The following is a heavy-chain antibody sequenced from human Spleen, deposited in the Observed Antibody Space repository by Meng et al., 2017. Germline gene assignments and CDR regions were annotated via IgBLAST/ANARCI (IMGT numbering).Heavy chain of an antibody. V-gene: IGHV4-34*01. Sequence: QVQLQHWGAGLLQPSETLPPSCAAYGGSFSGYYWSWIRQPPGKGLEWIGEINHSGSTNYNPSLKSRVTISVDTSKNNLALKLSSVTAADSAVYYCARGPTTTAHDFDYWGQGTLVTVSS. CDR2: INHSGST. CDR1: GGSFSGYY. J-gene: IGHJ4*02. D-gene: IGHD4-11*01. CDR3: ARGPTTTAHDFDY.